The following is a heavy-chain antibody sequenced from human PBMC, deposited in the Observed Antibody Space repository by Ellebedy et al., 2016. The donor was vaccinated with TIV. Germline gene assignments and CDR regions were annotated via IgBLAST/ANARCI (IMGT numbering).Heavy chain of an antibody. D-gene: IGHD5-24*01. J-gene: IGHJ4*02. CDR3: ARATSGFDY. CDR2: ITSAGDT. CDR1: GFTFSSYW. Sequence: GESLKISCAASGFTFSSYWMHWVRQPTGKGLEWVSGITSAGDTYYLGSVKGRFIISRDSAKNSLYLQMNSLRAEDTAVYYCARATSGFDYWGQGALATVSS. V-gene: IGHV3-13*01.